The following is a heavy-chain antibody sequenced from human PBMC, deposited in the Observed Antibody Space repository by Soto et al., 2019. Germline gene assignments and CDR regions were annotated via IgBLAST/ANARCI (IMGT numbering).Heavy chain of an antibody. CDR2: ISYDGSNK. CDR3: ANWIKRAAAGIVDY. CDR1: GFTFSSYG. V-gene: IGHV3-30*18. D-gene: IGHD6-13*01. Sequence: PGGSLRLSCAASGFTFSSYGMHWVRQAPGKGLEWVAVISYDGSNKYYADSVKGRFTISRDNSKNTLYLQMNSLRAEDTAVYYCANWIKRAAAGIVDYWGQGTLVTVSS. J-gene: IGHJ4*02.